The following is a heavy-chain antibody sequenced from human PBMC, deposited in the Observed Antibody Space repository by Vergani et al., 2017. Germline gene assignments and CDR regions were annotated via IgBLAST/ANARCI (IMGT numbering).Heavy chain of an antibody. CDR2: SIPIFGTA. J-gene: IGHJ3*02. D-gene: IGHD2-15*01. Sequence: QVQLVQSGAEVKKPGSSVKVSCKASGGTFSSYAISWVRQATGQGLEWMGRSIPIFGTANYSKKFQGRVTITADKYTSTAYMELSSLRSEDTAVYYCARVGSPSYDAFDIWGQGTMVTVSS. CDR1: GGTFSSYA. V-gene: IGHV1-69*14. CDR3: ARVGSPSYDAFDI.